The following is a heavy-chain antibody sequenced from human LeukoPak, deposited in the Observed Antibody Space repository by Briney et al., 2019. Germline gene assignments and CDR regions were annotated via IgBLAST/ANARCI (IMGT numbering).Heavy chain of an antibody. CDR1: GGSISSYY. CDR2: IYYSGST. V-gene: IGHV4-59*12. J-gene: IGHJ4*02. Sequence: SETLSLTCTVSGGSISSYYWSWIRQPPGKGLEWIGYIYYSGSTNYNPSLKSRVTISVDKSKNQFSLKLSSVTAAGTAVYYCARALYVWGSYRPVYYFDYWGQGTLVTVSS. D-gene: IGHD3-16*02. CDR3: ARALYVWGSYRPVYYFDY.